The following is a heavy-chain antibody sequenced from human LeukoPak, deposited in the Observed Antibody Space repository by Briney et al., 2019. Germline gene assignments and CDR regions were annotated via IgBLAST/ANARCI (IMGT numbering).Heavy chain of an antibody. Sequence: PSETLSLTCSVSGDSINSKSYYWAWIRRPPGKGLEWIGSVYYSGATYYNPSLKSRVTMFVDTSKNHFSVKLTAVTAADTAVYYCARQTSGYNSGWRFDYWGQGTLVTVSS. V-gene: IGHV4-39*02. D-gene: IGHD6-19*01. CDR3: ARQTSGYNSGWRFDY. CDR2: VYYSGAT. CDR1: GDSINSKSYY. J-gene: IGHJ4*02.